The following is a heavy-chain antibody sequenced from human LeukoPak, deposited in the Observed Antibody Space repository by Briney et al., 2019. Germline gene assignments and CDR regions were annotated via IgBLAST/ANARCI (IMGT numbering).Heavy chain of an antibody. V-gene: IGHV4-39*07. CDR1: GGSISSSSYY. Sequence: SETLSLTCTVSGGSISSSSYYWGWIRQPPGKGLEWIGSIYYSGSTYYNPSLKSRVTISVDTSKNQFSLKLSSVTAADTAVYYCARDYAPDYDFWPLYYYYGMDVWGQGTTVTVSS. D-gene: IGHD3-3*01. J-gene: IGHJ6*02. CDR2: IYYSGST. CDR3: ARDYAPDYDFWPLYYYYGMDV.